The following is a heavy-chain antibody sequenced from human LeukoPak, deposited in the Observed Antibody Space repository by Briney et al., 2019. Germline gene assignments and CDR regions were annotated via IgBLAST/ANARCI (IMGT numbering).Heavy chain of an antibody. D-gene: IGHD3-10*01. CDR3: AKVEVSVVRGVIDFDY. J-gene: IGHJ4*02. V-gene: IGHV3-30*02. CDR2: IRYDGSNK. Sequence: GGSLRLSCAASGFTFSSYGLHWVRQAPGKGLEWVAFIRYDGSNKYYADSVKGRFTISRDNSKNTLYLQMNSLRAEDTAVYYCAKVEVSVVRGVIDFDYWGQGTLVTVSS. CDR1: GFTFSSYG.